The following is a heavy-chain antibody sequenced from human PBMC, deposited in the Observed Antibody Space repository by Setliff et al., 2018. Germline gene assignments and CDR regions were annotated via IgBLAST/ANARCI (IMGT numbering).Heavy chain of an antibody. CDR2: INACNGNI. CDR3: ARGDVYSGSYYHFDY. D-gene: IGHD1-26*01. Sequence: GASAKVSCKASGDTSATYAIHWVRQAPGQGLEWMGWINACNGNIRYSQNFQGRVTITRDTSASTAYMELSSLTSEDTAIYYCARGDVYSGSYYHFDYWGQGTLVTVSS. J-gene: IGHJ4*02. CDR1: GDTSATYA. V-gene: IGHV1-3*01.